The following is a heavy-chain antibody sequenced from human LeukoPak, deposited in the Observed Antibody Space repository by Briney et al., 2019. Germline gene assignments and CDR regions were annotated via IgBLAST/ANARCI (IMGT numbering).Heavy chain of an antibody. V-gene: IGHV1-8*02. CDR3: TKASLAFGTKYFDP. CDR2: MNPKSGNT. CDR1: GYTFTSYD. Sequence: ASVTVSCKSSGYTFTSYDINWVRQAPGQGLEWMGWMNPKSGNTGYGQKFQGRVTMTRVTAITTAYMELRSLRSDDTAVYYCTKASLAFGTKYFDPWGQGTLVTVSS. J-gene: IGHJ5*02. D-gene: IGHD3-10*01.